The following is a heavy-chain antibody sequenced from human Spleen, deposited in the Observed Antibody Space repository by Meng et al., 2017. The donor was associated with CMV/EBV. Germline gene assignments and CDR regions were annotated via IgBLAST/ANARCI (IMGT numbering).Heavy chain of an antibody. Sequence: ASVQVSCKASGYTFTDYYMHWVRQAPGQGLEWMGWINPNSGGTNYAQKFQGRITMTGDTSITTAYMELSRLRSDDMAVYHCARVKRYCTGGTCSSTGYYGMDVWGQGTTVTVSS. J-gene: IGHJ6*02. CDR3: ARVKRYCTGGTCSSTGYYGMDV. V-gene: IGHV1-2*02. CDR1: GYTFTDYY. CDR2: INPNSGGT. D-gene: IGHD2-15*01.